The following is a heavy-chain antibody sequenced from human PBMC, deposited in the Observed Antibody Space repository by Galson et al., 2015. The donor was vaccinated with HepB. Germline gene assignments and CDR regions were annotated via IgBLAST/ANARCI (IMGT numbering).Heavy chain of an antibody. Sequence: SLRLSCAASGFTFSSYAMSWVRQAPGKGLEWVSAISGSGGSTYYADSVKGRFTISRDNSKNTLYLQMNSLRAEDTAVYYCAKAGCSSTSCYSSYWGQGTLATVSS. D-gene: IGHD2-2*01. CDR3: AKAGCSSTSCYSSY. CDR1: GFTFSSYA. V-gene: IGHV3-23*01. J-gene: IGHJ4*02. CDR2: ISGSGGST.